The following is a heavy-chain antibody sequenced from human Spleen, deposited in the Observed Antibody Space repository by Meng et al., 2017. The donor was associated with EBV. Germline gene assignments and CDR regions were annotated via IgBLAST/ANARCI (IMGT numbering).Heavy chain of an antibody. CDR2: IYESGST. V-gene: IGHV4-4*02. CDR3: ARGTSRPSMYYFDY. Sequence: QESGPGLGKPSGPRSPTCGVAGGSISSSNWWSWVRQPPGKGLEWIGEIYESGSTNYNPSLESRVTVSIDKSKNQFSLKLSSVTAADTAVYYCARGTSRPSMYYFDYWGQGTLVTVSS. CDR1: GGSISSSNW. D-gene: IGHD6-13*01. J-gene: IGHJ4*02.